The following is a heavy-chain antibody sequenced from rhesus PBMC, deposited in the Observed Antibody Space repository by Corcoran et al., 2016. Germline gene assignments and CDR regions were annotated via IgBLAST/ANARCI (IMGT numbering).Heavy chain of an antibody. D-gene: IGHD3-9*01. CDR3: ARGKGEDDYGYYYPFDY. Sequence: QVQLQESGPGLVKPSETLSLTCAVSGGSISSNYWSWIRQPPGKGLEWIGYIYGSSGSTYYNPSLKSRVNISTDTSQNQFSLKRSSVTAADTAVYYCARGKGEDDYGYYYPFDYWGQGVLVTVSS. V-gene: IGHV4-160*01. CDR1: GGSISSNY. CDR2: IYGSSGST. J-gene: IGHJ4*01.